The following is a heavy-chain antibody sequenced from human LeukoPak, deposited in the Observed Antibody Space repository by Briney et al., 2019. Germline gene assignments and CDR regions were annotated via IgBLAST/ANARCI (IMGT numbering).Heavy chain of an antibody. CDR1: GGSFSGYY. J-gene: IGHJ6*03. CDR2: INHSGST. Sequence: PSETLSLTCAVYGGSFSGYYWSWIRQPPGKGLEWIGEINHSGSTNYNPSLKSRVTISVDTSKNQFSLKLSSVTAADTAVYYCARESRYMDVWGKGTTATVSS. CDR3: ARESRYMDV. V-gene: IGHV4-34*01.